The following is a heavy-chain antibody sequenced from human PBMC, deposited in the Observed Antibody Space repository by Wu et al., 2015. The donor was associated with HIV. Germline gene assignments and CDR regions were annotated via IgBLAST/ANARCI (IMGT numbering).Heavy chain of an antibody. Sequence: QVQLVQSGAEVKKPGSSVKVSCKASGGTFSSYAISWVRQAPGQGLEWMGGIIPIFGTANYAQKFQGRVTITTDESTSTAYMELSSLRSEDTAVYYCARDPHYCSSTSCSYYYYYGMDVWGRRDHGSPS. V-gene: IGHV1-69*05. CDR1: GGTFSSYA. CDR3: ARDPHYCSSTSCSYYYYYGMDV. J-gene: IGHJ6*02. D-gene: IGHD2-2*01. CDR2: IIPIFGTA.